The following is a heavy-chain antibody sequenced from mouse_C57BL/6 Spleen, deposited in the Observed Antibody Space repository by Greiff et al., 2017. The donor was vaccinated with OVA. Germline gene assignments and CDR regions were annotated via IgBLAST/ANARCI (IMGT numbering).Heavy chain of an antibody. Sequence: LQESGAELVKPRASVKISCKASGYAFSSYWMNWVKQRPGKGLEWLGQIYPGDGDTTYNGKFKGKATLTADTSSSTAYMQLSSLTSEDSAVYCCARGGGNTGYFDVWGTGTTVTVSS. CDR2: IYPGDGDT. CDR1: GYAFSSYW. V-gene: IGHV1-80*01. D-gene: IGHD2-1*01. J-gene: IGHJ1*03. CDR3: ARGGGNTGYFDV.